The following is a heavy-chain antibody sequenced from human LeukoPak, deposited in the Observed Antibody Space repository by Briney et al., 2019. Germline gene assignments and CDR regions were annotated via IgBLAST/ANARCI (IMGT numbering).Heavy chain of an antibody. CDR1: GGTFSSYA. J-gene: IGHJ4*02. V-gene: IGHV1-69*01. D-gene: IGHD3-3*01. Sequence: ASVKVSCKASGGTFSSYAISWVRQAPGPGLEWIGGIIPIFGTTSFAQEFQGRVTTTADESTTTAYMELSSLRSEDTAVYYCARGITIFGVVQTWGQGTLVTVSS. CDR2: IIPIFGTT. CDR3: ARGITIFGVVQT.